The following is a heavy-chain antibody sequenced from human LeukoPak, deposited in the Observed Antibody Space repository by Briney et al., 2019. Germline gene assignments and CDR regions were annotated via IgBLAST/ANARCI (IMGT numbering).Heavy chain of an antibody. CDR2: IRADGGRT. V-gene: IGHV3-43*02. CDR3: ASTFPYCGDGSCAL. Sequence: GGSLRLSCAASGFTFGDYAMHWVRQAPGKGLEWVSLIRADGGRTYYADSVNGRFTISRDNAKNSLYLQLDNLRADDTAVYYCASTFPYCGDGSCALGGQGTLVIVSS. CDR1: GFTFGDYA. D-gene: IGHD2-15*01. J-gene: IGHJ1*01.